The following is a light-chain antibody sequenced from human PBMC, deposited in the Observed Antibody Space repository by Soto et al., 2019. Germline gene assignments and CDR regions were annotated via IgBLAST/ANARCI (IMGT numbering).Light chain of an antibody. CDR3: SSYTSSSTRV. V-gene: IGLV2-14*03. Sequence: QSALTQPASVSGSPGQSITISCTGTSSDVGAYDFVSWNQQHPDKAPKLMIYEVSNRPSGVSNRFSGSKSVNTATLTISGLQAEDEADYYCSSYTSSSTRVFGTGTKVTVL. CDR1: SSDVGAYDF. J-gene: IGLJ1*01. CDR2: EVS.